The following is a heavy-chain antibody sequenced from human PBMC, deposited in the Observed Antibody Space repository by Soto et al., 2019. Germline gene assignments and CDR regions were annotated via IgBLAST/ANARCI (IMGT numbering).Heavy chain of an antibody. V-gene: IGHV3-23*01. CDR2: ISGSGGST. CDR3: AKAENYDFWSGYYDPYYYYYGMDV. D-gene: IGHD3-3*01. CDR1: GFTFSSYA. Sequence: GGSLRLSCAASGFTFSSYAMSWVRQAPGKGLEWVSAISGSGGSTYYADSVKGRFTISRDNSKNTLYLQMNSLRAEDTAVYYCAKAENYDFWSGYYDPYYYYYGMDVWGQGTTVTVSS. J-gene: IGHJ6*02.